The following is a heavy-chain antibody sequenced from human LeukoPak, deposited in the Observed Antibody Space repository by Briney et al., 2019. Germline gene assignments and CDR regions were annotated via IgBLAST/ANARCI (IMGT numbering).Heavy chain of an antibody. CDR1: GFTVGSGY. CDR2: FSSGGST. Sequence: GGSLKLPWPASGFTVGSGYMSWVRKAPGKGLDGAPVFSSGGSTYYADSVKGRFTISRDNSKNTLYLQMDSLRAEDTAVYYCARGGDSSGSVKRPCDYWGQGTLVTVSS. D-gene: IGHD3-22*01. V-gene: IGHV3-53*01. CDR3: ARGGDSSGSVKRPCDY. J-gene: IGHJ4*02.